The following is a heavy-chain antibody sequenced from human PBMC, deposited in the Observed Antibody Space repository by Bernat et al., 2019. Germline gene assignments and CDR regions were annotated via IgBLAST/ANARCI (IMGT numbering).Heavy chain of an antibody. D-gene: IGHD7-27*01. CDR3: ARDGHWGKLEY. CDR1: GFAFSSYS. J-gene: IGHJ4*02. Sequence: EVQLVESGGGLVQPGGSLRLSCAASGFAFSSYSMNWVRQAPGKGLEWVSYISSSSSTIYYADSVKGRFTISRDNAKNPLYLQMNSLRDEDTAVYYCARDGHWGKLEYWGQGTLVTVSS. CDR2: ISSSSSTI. V-gene: IGHV3-48*02.